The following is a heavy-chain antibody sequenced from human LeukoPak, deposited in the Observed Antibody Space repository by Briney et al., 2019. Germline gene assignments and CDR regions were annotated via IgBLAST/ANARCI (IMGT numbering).Heavy chain of an antibody. Sequence: GGSLRLSCAASGFTFSDYYMIWIRQAPGKGLEWLSYISSSGRLIYYAHAVEGRFTTSRDIAKNAVYLQMNSLRVEDSAVYYCARDPAAVRYFDLWGRGTLVTVSS. J-gene: IGHJ2*01. D-gene: IGHD3-10*01. CDR3: ARDPAAVRYFDL. CDR1: GFTFSDYY. CDR2: ISSSGRLI. V-gene: IGHV3-11*01.